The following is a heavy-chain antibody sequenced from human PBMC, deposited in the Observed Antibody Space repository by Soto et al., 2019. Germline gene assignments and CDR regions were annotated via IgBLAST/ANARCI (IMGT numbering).Heavy chain of an antibody. Sequence: QVQVQQSGPRLVKPSETLSLTCTVSSGPTRSHNWGWIRQSPGRGLEWIGYVYYTGGTSYNPSLTSRVTISAHTSTNHISLTLSSVTAADTAIYYCVRQGIDYLHGLVDVWGQGTAVSVSS. CDR2: VYYTGGT. J-gene: IGHJ6*02. V-gene: IGHV4-59*08. D-gene: IGHD1-26*01. CDR1: SGPTRSHN. CDR3: VRQGIDYLHGLVDV.